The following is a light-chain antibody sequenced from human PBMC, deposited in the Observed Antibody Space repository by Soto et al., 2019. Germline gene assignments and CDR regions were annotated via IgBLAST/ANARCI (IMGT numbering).Light chain of an antibody. V-gene: IGKV1-39*01. CDR3: QQSYSTPFS. Sequence: IQITQSPSALTASGGVIFTITCRARQSSSSYLNWYQQKPGKAPKLLIYAASSMQGGVPSRGSGTGSGTDFTLTISSPQPEAFATYYCQQSYSTPFSFGGGTKVEIK. J-gene: IGKJ4*01. CDR2: AAS. CDR1: QSSSSY.